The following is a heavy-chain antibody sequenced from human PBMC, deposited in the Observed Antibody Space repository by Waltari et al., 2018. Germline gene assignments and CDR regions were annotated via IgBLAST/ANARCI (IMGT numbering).Heavy chain of an antibody. V-gene: IGHV3-21*04. CDR1: GFTFSSYS. CDR2: ISSSSSYI. CDR3: AKEVTMVQGVRFDY. D-gene: IGHD3-10*01. Sequence: EVQLVESGGGLVKPGGSLRLSCAASGFTFSSYSMNWVRQAPGKGLEWVSSISSSSSYIDYAYAVKGRFTISRDNAKNSRYLQMNSLRAEDTAVYYCAKEVTMVQGVRFDYWGQGTLVTVSS. J-gene: IGHJ4*02.